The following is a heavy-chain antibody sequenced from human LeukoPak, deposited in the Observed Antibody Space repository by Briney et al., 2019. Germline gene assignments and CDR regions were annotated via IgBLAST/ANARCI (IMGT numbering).Heavy chain of an antibody. D-gene: IGHD4-17*01. J-gene: IGHJ6*02. V-gene: IGHV3-30-3*01. CDR3: ARGNGDYGMDV. CDR1: GFTFSSYA. Sequence: GGSLRLSCAASGFTFSSYAMHWVRQAPGKGLEWVAVISYDGSNKYYADSVKGRFTISRDNSKNTLYLQMNSLRAEDTAVYYCARGNGDYGMDVWGQGTTVAVSS. CDR2: ISYDGSNK.